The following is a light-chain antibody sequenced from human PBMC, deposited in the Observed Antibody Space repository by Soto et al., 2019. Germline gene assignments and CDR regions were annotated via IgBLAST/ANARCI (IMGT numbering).Light chain of an antibody. V-gene: IGKV3-20*01. CDR1: QSVSSSY. CDR3: QQYGNAPIT. J-gene: IGKJ5*01. Sequence: EIGLSQSPGTLSLSPGERATLSCRASQSVSSSYLAWYQQKPGQAPRLLIYGASSRATGIPDRFSGSGSGTDFTLSISRLEVEDFAVYHCQQYGNAPITFGQGTRLEIK. CDR2: GAS.